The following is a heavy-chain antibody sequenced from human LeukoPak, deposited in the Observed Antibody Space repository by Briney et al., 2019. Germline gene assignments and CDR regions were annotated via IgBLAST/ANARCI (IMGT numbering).Heavy chain of an antibody. CDR1: GVSLSTSGVG. CDR3: AHRNIRLVVAGTYNWFDP. V-gene: IGHV2-5*01. D-gene: IGHD2-15*01. Sequence: SGPTLVNPTQTLTLTCTFSGVSLSTSGVGVGWIRQPPGKALEWLALIYWNDDKYYSPSLKSRLTITKDTSKHQVVLTMTNMDPEDTATYYCAHRNIRLVVAGTYNWFDPWGQGTLVTVFS. CDR2: IYWNDDK. J-gene: IGHJ5*02.